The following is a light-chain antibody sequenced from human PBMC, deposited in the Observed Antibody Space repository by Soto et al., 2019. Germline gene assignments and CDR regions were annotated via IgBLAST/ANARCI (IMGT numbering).Light chain of an antibody. CDR3: QQHSQWPIT. J-gene: IGKJ5*01. CDR1: HSINSN. Sequence: EIVMTQSPGTLSLSPGETATLSCKASHSINSNYLAWYQQKPGQAPRLLIYGISTRAADILARFSGSGSGTDFTLTISSLQSEDFAFYYCQQHSQWPITFGQGTRLEIK. V-gene: IGKV3-15*01. CDR2: GIS.